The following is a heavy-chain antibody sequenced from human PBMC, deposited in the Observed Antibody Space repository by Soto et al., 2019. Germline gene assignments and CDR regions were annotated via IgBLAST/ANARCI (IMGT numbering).Heavy chain of an antibody. CDR2: IIPIFGTA. D-gene: IGHD4-17*01. CDR1: GGTFSSYA. J-gene: IGHJ6*02. V-gene: IGHV1-69*13. CDR3: ARPTTVTTRYYYYGMDV. Sequence: ASVKVSCKASGGTFSSYAISWVRQAPGRGLEWMGGIIPIFGTANYAQKFQGRVTITADESTSTAYMELSSLRSEDTAVYYCARPTTVTTRYYYYGMDVWGQGTTVTVSS.